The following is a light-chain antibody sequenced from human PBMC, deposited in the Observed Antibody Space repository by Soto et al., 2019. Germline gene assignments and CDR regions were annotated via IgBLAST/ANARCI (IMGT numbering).Light chain of an antibody. J-gene: IGKJ4*01. Sequence: EIELTQSPGTRCLSPGERATLSCRASQSVSSSYLAWYQQKPGQAPRLRIYGASSRATGITDKFSGSGSGTDFTLTIRVLEPEAFAVYYCQQYGSSPLTFGGRTKVDIK. V-gene: IGKV3-20*01. CDR1: QSVSSSY. CDR2: GAS. CDR3: QQYGSSPLT.